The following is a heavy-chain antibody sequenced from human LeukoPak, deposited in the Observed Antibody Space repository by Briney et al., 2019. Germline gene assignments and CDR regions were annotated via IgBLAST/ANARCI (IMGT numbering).Heavy chain of an antibody. D-gene: IGHD3-3*01. CDR3: AREGLYYDFWSGYPDAFDI. J-gene: IGHJ3*02. Sequence: ASVKVSCKASGYTFTTYAMNWVRQAPGQGLQWMGWINTNTGNPTYAQGFTGRFVFSLDTSVSTAYLQISSLKAEDTAVYYCAREGLYYDFWSGYPDAFDIWGQGTMVTVSS. CDR1: GYTFTTYA. CDR2: INTNTGNP. V-gene: IGHV7-4-1*02.